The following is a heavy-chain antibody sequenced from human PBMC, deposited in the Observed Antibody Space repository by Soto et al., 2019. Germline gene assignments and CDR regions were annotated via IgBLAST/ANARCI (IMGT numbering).Heavy chain of an antibody. J-gene: IGHJ5*02. CDR2: ISGSGGST. CDR3: AKEPPNSSGYYYVNWFAP. V-gene: IGHV3-23*01. CDR1: GFTVSSYA. Sequence: PCGSLRLACAACGFTVSSYAMSWVRQDPGKGLEWVSAISGSGGSTYYADSVKGRFTISRDNSKNTLYLQMNSLRAEDTAVYYCAKEPPNSSGYYYVNWFAPWGQGTLVTVSS. D-gene: IGHD3-22*01.